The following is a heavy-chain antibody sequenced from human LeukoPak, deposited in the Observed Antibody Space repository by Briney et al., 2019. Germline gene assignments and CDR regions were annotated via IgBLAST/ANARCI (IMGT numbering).Heavy chain of an antibody. CDR1: AYTFTSYD. V-gene: IGHV1-8*01. CDR2: MNPNSGNT. J-gene: IGHJ5*02. Sequence: ASVKVSCTASAYTFTSYDINWVRQATGQGHEWMGWMNPNSGNTGYAQKFQGRVTMTRNTSISTAYMDLSSLRSEDTAVYYCARGRRSIAARTQTWWFDPWGQGTLVTVSS. D-gene: IGHD6-6*01. CDR3: ARGRRSIAARTQTWWFDP.